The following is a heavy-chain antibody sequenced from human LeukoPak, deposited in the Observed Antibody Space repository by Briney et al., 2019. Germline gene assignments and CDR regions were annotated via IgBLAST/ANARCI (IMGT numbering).Heavy chain of an antibody. J-gene: IGHJ4*02. Sequence: SETLSLTCTVSAGSISTSSYYWVWIRQPPGKGLEWIGSLYYSGSTHYKPSLKSRVAIFVDTSKNQCSLRLSSVTAADAAVDFCARNYYDGSGYYFWGQGTQVTVSS. CDR3: ARNYYDGSGYYF. CDR2: LYYSGST. CDR1: AGSISTSSYY. D-gene: IGHD3-22*01. V-gene: IGHV4-39*01.